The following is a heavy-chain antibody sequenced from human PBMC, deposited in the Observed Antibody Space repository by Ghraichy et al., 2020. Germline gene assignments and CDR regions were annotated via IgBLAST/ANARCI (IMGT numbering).Heavy chain of an antibody. D-gene: IGHD2-21*01. V-gene: IGHV3-7*01. CDR2: IKEDGSPT. CDR3: GRVGGAYDAVEY. Sequence: GGSLRLSCEASGFTFSSYWMSWVRQAPGKGLEWVTNIKEDGSPTYYADSVEGRFTISRDNAKNSLYLQMNSLRAEDTAVYHCGRVGGAYDAVEYWGQGTLVTLSS. CDR1: GFTFSSYW. J-gene: IGHJ4*02.